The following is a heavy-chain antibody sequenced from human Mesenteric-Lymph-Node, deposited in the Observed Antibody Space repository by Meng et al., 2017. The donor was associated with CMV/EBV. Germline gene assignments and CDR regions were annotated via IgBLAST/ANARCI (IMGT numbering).Heavy chain of an antibody. CDR2: VYHIENT. CDR3: GRHPPYKPFDF. J-gene: IGHJ4*02. CDR1: GEPIGSGKAP. V-gene: IGHV4-39*01. Sequence: CTVSGEPIGSGKAPWGWIRQPPGKGVEGNGKVYHIENTVYNPSLKSRVTISLDTSKNQFSLRLSSVTAADTAVYYCGRHPPYKPFDFWSQGTLVTVSS. D-gene: IGHD1-14*01.